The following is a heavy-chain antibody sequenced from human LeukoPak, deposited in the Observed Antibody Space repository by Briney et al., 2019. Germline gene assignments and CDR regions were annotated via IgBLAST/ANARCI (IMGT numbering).Heavy chain of an antibody. CDR3: ARGPVTPIQNWFDP. CDR2: INPNSGDT. V-gene: IGHV1-2*06. J-gene: IGHJ5*02. Sequence: ASVKVSCKASGYSFTDHYMHWVRQAPGQGLEWMGRINPNSGDTNYAQSFQGRVTMTRDTSISTVYMDLSRLSSGDTAVYYCARGPVTPIQNWFDPWGQGTLVIVSA. CDR1: GYSFTDHY. D-gene: IGHD4-17*01.